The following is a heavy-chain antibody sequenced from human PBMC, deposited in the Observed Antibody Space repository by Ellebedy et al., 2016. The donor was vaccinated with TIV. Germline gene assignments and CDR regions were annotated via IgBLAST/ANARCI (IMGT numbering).Heavy chain of an antibody. J-gene: IGHJ3*02. CDR1: GFTFSSYD. V-gene: IGHV3-13*01. D-gene: IGHD2/OR15-2a*01. CDR2: IGTAGDT. CDR3: ARDPFVSSDAFDI. Sequence: GESLKISCAASGFTFSSYDMHWVRQVTGKGLEWVSAIGTAGDTYYPGSVKGRFTISRDNSKNTLYLQMNSLRAEDTAVYYCARDPFVSSDAFDIWGQGTMVTVSS.